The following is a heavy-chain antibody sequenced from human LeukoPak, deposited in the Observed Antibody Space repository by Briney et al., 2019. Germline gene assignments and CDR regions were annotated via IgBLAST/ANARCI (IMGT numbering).Heavy chain of an antibody. CDR2: IYYSGST. CDR1: GGSISSSSYY. Sequence: PSETLSLTCTVSGGSISSSSYYWGWIRQPPGKGLEWIGSIYYSGSTYYNPSLKSRVTISVDTSKNQFSLKLSSVTAADTAVYYCARHKIVWGSYRPNWFDPWGQGTLVTVSS. J-gene: IGHJ5*02. V-gene: IGHV4-39*01. D-gene: IGHD3-16*02. CDR3: ARHKIVWGSYRPNWFDP.